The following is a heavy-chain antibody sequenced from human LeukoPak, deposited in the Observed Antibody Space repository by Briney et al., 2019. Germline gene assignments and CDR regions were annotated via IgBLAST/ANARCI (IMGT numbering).Heavy chain of an antibody. Sequence: GGSLRLSCAASGFTFSSYSMNWVRQAPGKGLEWVSSISSSSSYIYYADSVKGRFTISRDNAKISLYLQMNSLRAEDTAVYYCAREATYYGSGSYSPDWGQGTLVTVSS. J-gene: IGHJ4*02. D-gene: IGHD3-10*01. CDR2: ISSSSSYI. CDR1: GFTFSSYS. CDR3: AREATYYGSGSYSPD. V-gene: IGHV3-21*01.